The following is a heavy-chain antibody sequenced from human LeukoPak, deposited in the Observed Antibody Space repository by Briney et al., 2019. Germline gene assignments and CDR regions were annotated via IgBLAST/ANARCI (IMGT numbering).Heavy chain of an antibody. CDR3: ANWRLSSSSSRYFQH. CDR1: GFTFSSYA. J-gene: IGHJ1*01. Sequence: GGSLRLSCAASGFTFSSYAMSWVRQAPGKGLEWVSAISGSGGSTYYADSVKGRFTISRDNSKNTLYLQMNSLRAEDTAVYYCANWRLSSSSSRYFQHWGQGTLVTVSS. D-gene: IGHD6-6*01. V-gene: IGHV3-23*01. CDR2: ISGSGGST.